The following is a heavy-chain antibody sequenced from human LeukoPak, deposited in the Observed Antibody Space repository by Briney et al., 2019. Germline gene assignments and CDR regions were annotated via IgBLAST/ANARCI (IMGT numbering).Heavy chain of an antibody. D-gene: IGHD1-26*01. CDR2: IYTSGSN. J-gene: IGHJ3*02. Sequence: SESLSLTCTVSGGSISSYYWSWIRQPAGKGLEWIGRIYTSGSNNYNPSLKSRVTISVDKSKNQFSLKLSSVTAADTAVYYCAREIVVGATRDAFDIWGQGTMVTVSS. CDR1: GGSISSYY. CDR3: AREIVVGATRDAFDI. V-gene: IGHV4-4*07.